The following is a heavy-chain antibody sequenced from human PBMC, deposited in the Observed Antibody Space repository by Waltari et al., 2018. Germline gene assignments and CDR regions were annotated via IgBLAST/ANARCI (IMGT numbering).Heavy chain of an antibody. Sequence: QITLKESGPTLVKPTQTLTLTCTFSGFSLSTSGVGVGWIRQPPGKAMEWLALIYWNDDKRYSPSLKSSLTITKDTSKNQVVLTMTTMDPVDTATYYCAHIVRGFGCADFDYWGQGTLVTVSS. CDR2: IYWNDDK. J-gene: IGHJ4*02. CDR1: GFSLSTSGVG. V-gene: IGHV2-5*01. D-gene: IGHD3-16*01. CDR3: AHIVRGFGCADFDY.